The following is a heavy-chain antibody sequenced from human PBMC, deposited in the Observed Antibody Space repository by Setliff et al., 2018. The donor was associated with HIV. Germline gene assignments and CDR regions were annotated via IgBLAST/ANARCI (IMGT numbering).Heavy chain of an antibody. CDR3: AVTSMASSFDY. J-gene: IGHJ4*02. CDR2: IKQDGSER. V-gene: IGHV3-7*01. D-gene: IGHD5-18*01. Sequence: LSLSCAASGFTVSGYWMSWVRQAPGKGLEWVANIKQDGSERYYVDSVKGRFTISRDNTNNSLYLHMNSLRAEDTAVYYCAVTSMASSFDYWGQGALVTVSS. CDR1: GFTVSGYW.